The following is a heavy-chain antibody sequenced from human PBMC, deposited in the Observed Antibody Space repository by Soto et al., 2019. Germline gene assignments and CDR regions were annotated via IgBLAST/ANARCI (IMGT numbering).Heavy chain of an antibody. CDR1: GGSCIGYY. D-gene: IGHD2-15*01. CDR2: INHSGST. CDR3: ARRGALYCSGGSCHNYFDY. J-gene: IGHJ4*02. V-gene: IGHV4-34*01. Sequence: SETLSLTCAVYGGSCIGYYWSWIRQPSGEGLEWIGEINHSGSTNYNPSLKSRVTISVDTSKNQFSLKLSSVTAADTAVYYCARRGALYCSGGSCHNYFDYWGQGTLVTVCS.